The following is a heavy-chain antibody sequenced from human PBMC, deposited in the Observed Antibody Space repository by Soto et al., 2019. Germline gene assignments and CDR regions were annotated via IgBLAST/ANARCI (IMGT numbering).Heavy chain of an antibody. J-gene: IGHJ4*02. CDR1: GYTFTSYG. Sequence: SVKVSCKASGYTFTSYGISWVRQAPGQGLEWMGWISAYNGNTNYAQKLQGRVTMTTDTSTSTAYMELRSLRSDDKAVYYCARDPGIAAPMHFDYWGQGTLVTVSS. V-gene: IGHV1-18*04. CDR3: ARDPGIAAPMHFDY. D-gene: IGHD6-13*01. CDR2: ISAYNGNT.